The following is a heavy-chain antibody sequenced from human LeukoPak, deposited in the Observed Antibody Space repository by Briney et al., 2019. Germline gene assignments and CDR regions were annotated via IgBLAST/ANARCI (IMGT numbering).Heavy chain of an antibody. D-gene: IGHD4-17*01. V-gene: IGHV4-38-2*01. CDR2: IYYSGST. CDR3: ARAWTMVTTVDY. CDR1: GYSISSGHY. J-gene: IGHJ4*02. Sequence: SETLSLTCAVSGYSISSGHYWGWIRQPPGKGLEWIGYIYYSGSTYYNPSLKSRVTISVDTSKNQFSLKLSSVTAADTAVYYCARAWTMVTTVDYWGQGTLVTVSS.